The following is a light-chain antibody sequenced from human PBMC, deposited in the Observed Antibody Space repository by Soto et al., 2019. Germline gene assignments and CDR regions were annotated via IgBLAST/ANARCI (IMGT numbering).Light chain of an antibody. Sequence: DIQMTQSPSTPSASVGDRVTITCRASQSISSWLAWYQQRPGKAPKLLIYKASNLERGVPSRFSGSGSGTELTLTISSLHPDDFATYYCQQYYTYPWTFGPGTKVEIK. CDR2: KAS. J-gene: IGKJ1*01. V-gene: IGKV1-5*03. CDR1: QSISSW. CDR3: QQYYTYPWT.